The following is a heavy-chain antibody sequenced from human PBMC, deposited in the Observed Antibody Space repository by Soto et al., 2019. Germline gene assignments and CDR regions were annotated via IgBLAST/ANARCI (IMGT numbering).Heavy chain of an antibody. CDR1: GFAFSTSD. CDR3: AKNLGDPGDV. D-gene: IGHD4-17*01. J-gene: IGHJ4*02. CDR2: ISYDGGNQ. V-gene: IGHV3-30*18. Sequence: QVRLVESGGGVVLPGRPLRLSCAASGFAFSTSDIHWVRQAPGKGLESVALISYDGGNQYYADSVKGRFTISRDNSKSTLYLQMNSLTTEDTAFYYCAKNLGDPGDVWGKGTLVTVSS.